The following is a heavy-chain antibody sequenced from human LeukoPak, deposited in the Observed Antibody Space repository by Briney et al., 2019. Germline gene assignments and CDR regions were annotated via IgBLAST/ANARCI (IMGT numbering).Heavy chain of an antibody. J-gene: IGHJ5*02. V-gene: IGHV1-2*02. CDR2: INPNSGGT. Sequence: ASVKVSCKASGYTFTGYYMHWVRQAPGQGLEGMGWINPNSGGTNYAQKFQGRVTMTRDTSISTAYMELSRLRSDDTAVYYCARDRRMVYAPNWFDPWGQGTLVTVSS. CDR1: GYTFTGYY. CDR3: ARDRRMVYAPNWFDP. D-gene: IGHD2-8*01.